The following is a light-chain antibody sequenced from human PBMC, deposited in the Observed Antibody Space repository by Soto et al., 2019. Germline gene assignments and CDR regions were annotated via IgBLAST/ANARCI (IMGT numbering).Light chain of an antibody. CDR3: QTWGTGIHVV. Sequence: QPVLTQSPSASASLGASVKLTCTLSSGHSSYAIAWHQQQPEKGPRYLMKLDSDGSHTKGDAIPDRFSGSSSGAERYLPISSPQSEDEADYYCQTWGTGIHVVFGGGTTLTVL. CDR1: SGHSSYA. V-gene: IGLV4-69*01. CDR2: LDSDGSH. J-gene: IGLJ2*01.